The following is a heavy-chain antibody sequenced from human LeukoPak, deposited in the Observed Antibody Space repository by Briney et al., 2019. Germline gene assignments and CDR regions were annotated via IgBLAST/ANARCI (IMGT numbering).Heavy chain of an antibody. CDR3: ARGGQQLGPHLQYYYYYYMDV. CDR1: GGTFSSYA. J-gene: IGHJ6*03. CDR2: IIPIFGTA. Sequence: SVKVSCKASGGTFSSYAISWVRQAPGQGLEWMGGIIPIFGTANYAQKFQGRVTITTDESTSPAYMEVSSLRSEDTAVYYCARGGQQLGPHLQYYYYYYMDVWGKGTTVTVSS. V-gene: IGHV1-69*05. D-gene: IGHD6-13*01.